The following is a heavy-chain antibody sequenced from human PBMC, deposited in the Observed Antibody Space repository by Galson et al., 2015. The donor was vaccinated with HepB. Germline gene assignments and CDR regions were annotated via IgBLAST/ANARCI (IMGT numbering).Heavy chain of an antibody. J-gene: IGHJ6*02. D-gene: IGHD1-14*01. Sequence: SLRLSCAASEFSFNTTAMNWVRQGPGKGLGWVSGISGSGGSTYYADSVKGRFTISRDNSKNTLYLQMNSLSAEDTAVYYCAQCKRYTTTSYYYCGMDVWGQGTTVTVSS. CDR1: EFSFNTTA. CDR3: AQCKRYTTTSYYYCGMDV. V-gene: IGHV3-23*01. CDR2: ISGSGGST.